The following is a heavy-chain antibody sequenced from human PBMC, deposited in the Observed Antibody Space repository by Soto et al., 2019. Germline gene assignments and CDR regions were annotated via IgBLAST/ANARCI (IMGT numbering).Heavy chain of an antibody. D-gene: IGHD3-16*01. J-gene: IGHJ5*02. Sequence: QVQLVESGGGLVKPGGSLSLSCAASGFTFSDFYMTWVRQAPGKRLEWLSYISTSTGYTDYADSVKGRFTISRDNAKNSLYLQMNSLRADDTAVYYCARVGRRDNWLDPWGQGTLVTVSS. CDR2: ISTSTGYT. CDR3: ARVGRRDNWLDP. CDR1: GFTFSDFY. V-gene: IGHV3-11*06.